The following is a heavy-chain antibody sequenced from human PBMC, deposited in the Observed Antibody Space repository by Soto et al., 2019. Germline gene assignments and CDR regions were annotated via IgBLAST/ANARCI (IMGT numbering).Heavy chain of an antibody. Sequence: GGSLRLSCAASGVTFINAGMNWVRQAPGKGLEWVGSIKSKTDGGTTDYAAPVKGRFTISRDDSKNTLYLQMNSLKTEETAVFYCHTENNVDTIRFFDSGGPGLLVTV. CDR3: HTENNVDTIRFFDS. CDR1: GVTFINAG. CDR2: IKSKTDGGTT. D-gene: IGHD5-12*01. J-gene: IGHJ4*02. V-gene: IGHV3-15*07.